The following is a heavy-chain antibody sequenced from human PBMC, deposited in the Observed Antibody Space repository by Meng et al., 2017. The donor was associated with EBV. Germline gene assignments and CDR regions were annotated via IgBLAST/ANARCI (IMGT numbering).Heavy chain of an antibody. Sequence: QVQLVQSVAEVKKPGSSVKVSCKTSGGPFRYYAISWVRQAPGQGLEWLGGFLPRLGAPNYAQKFHGRVKITAEESTSTHYMDLSSLRSEDTAIYYCASESGRGYTPDYWGQGTLVTVSS. CDR2: FLPRLGAP. CDR1: GGPFRYYA. CDR3: ASESGRGYTPDY. D-gene: IGHD3-10*01. J-gene: IGHJ4*02. V-gene: IGHV1-69*01.